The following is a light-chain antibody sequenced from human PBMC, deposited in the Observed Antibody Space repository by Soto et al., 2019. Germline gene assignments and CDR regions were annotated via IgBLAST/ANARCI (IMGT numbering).Light chain of an antibody. V-gene: IGLV2-14*01. CDR1: SSDVGGYNY. CDR2: EVS. Sequence: QSVLTQPASVSGSPGQSITISCTGTSSDVGGYNYVSWYQQHPGKAPKLMIYEVSNRPSGVSNRFSGSKSGNTASLTISGIQAEDEADYYCSSYRSSSPYVFGTGTKVTVL. J-gene: IGLJ1*01. CDR3: SSYRSSSPYV.